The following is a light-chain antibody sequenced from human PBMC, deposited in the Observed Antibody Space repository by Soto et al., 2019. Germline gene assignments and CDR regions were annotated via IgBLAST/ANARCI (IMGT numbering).Light chain of an antibody. J-gene: IGKJ2*01. CDR3: QQYNNWPPYT. CDR2: GTS. CDR1: QSVGSN. Sequence: EIVVTQSPGTLSVSQGERATLSCRASQSVGSNVAWYQQKPGQAPRLLIYGTSTRDTGIPARFSGSGSGTEFTLTISSLQSEDYAVYYCQQYNNWPPYTFGQGTKVDIK. V-gene: IGKV3-15*01.